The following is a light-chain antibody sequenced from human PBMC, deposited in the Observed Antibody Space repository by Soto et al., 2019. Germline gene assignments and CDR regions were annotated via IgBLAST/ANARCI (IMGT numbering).Light chain of an antibody. Sequence: QFPATLSVSPVERATLSCRASQSVSSYLAWYQQKPGQAPRLLIYDASNRATGVPARFSGSVSGTDFTLTISSLEPEDFAVYYCQQRGNWPPVFGGGTKVDIK. CDR1: QSVSSY. CDR3: QQRGNWPPV. J-gene: IGKJ4*01. CDR2: DAS. V-gene: IGKV3-11*01.